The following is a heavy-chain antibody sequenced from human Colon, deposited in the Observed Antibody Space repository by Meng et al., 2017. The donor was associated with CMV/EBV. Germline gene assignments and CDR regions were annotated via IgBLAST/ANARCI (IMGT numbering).Heavy chain of an antibody. CDR3: ARGSYLGTFDY. V-gene: IGHV1-69*05. J-gene: IGHJ4*02. D-gene: IGHD2/OR15-2a*01. CDR1: GGTLSSSA. CDR2: IIPIFGTA. Sequence: SVKVSCKASGGTLSSSAISWVRQAPGQGLEWMGGIIPIFGTANYAQKFQGRVTISTDAATNTTQMELRSLRSDDPASYYCARGSYLGTFDYWGQGTLVTVSS.